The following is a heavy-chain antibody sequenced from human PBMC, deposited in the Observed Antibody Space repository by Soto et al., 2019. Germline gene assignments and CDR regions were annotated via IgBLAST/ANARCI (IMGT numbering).Heavy chain of an antibody. CDR3: ASTAHSSGWYSGGFEY. Sequence: SETLSLTCTVSGGSISSYYWSWIRQPPGKGLEWIGYIYYSGSTNYNPSLKSRVTISVDTSKNQFSLKLSSVTAADTAVYYCASTAHSSGWYSGGFEYWGQGTLVTVSS. CDR2: IYYSGST. J-gene: IGHJ4*02. V-gene: IGHV4-59*01. CDR1: GGSISSYY. D-gene: IGHD6-19*01.